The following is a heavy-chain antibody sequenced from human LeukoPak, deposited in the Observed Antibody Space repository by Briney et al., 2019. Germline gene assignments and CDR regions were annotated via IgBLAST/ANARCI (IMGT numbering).Heavy chain of an antibody. J-gene: IGHJ4*02. Sequence: SETLSLTCAVSGYSISSGYYWGWIRQPPRKGLEWIGSIYHNGNTYYNPSLKSRVTMSVDTSKNQFSLKLSSMTAADTTVYYCARHRADSNNWFHFDFWGQGTLVTVSS. V-gene: IGHV4-38-2*01. CDR3: ARHRADSNNWFHFDF. D-gene: IGHD6-13*01. CDR1: GYSISSGYY. CDR2: IYHNGNT.